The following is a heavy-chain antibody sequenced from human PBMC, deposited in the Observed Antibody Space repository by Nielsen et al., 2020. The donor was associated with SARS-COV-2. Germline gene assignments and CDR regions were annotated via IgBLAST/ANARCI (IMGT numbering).Heavy chain of an antibody. J-gene: IGHJ6*02. Sequence: RQAPGKGLEWIGYIYYSGSTNYNPSLKSRVTISVDTSKNQFSLQLSSVTAADTAVYYCARSHYYDFWSGYYSSGYYYGMDVWGQGTTVTVSS. V-gene: IGHV4-59*01. D-gene: IGHD3-3*01. CDR2: IYYSGST. CDR3: ARSHYYDFWSGYYSSGYYYGMDV.